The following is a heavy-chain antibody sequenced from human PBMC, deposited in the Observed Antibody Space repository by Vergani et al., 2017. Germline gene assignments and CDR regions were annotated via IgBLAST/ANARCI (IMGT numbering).Heavy chain of an antibody. CDR2: ISAYNGNT. CDR1: GYTFTSYG. CDR3: ARDAQGDDFWGGDYTENLFDP. D-gene: IGHD3-3*01. V-gene: IGHV1-18*01. J-gene: IGHJ5*02. Sequence: QVQLVQSGAEVKKPGASVKVSCKASGYTFTSYGISWVRQAPGQGLEWMGWISAYNGNTNYAQKLQGRVTMTTDTSTSTAYMELRSLRSDDTAVYYCARDAQGDDFWGGDYTENLFDPWGQGTLVTVSS.